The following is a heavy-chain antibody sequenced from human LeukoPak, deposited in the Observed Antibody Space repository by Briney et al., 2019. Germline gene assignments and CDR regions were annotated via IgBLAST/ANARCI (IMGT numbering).Heavy chain of an antibody. Sequence: GSSVTVSFKASGGSFSSYGISWVRHAPGQGLEWMGGIIPIIGTENYAQKFQDRVTITTDESTSTAYIELSSLRSEDTAVYYCASAGYYYGSGSYYNGPFDYWGQGTLVTVSS. D-gene: IGHD3-10*01. CDR3: ASAGYYYGSGSYYNGPFDY. CDR1: GGSFSSYG. CDR2: IIPIIGTE. V-gene: IGHV1-69*05. J-gene: IGHJ4*02.